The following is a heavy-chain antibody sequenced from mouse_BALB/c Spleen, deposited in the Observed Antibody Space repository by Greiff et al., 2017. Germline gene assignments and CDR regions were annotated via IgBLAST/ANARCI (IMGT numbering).Heavy chain of an antibody. Sequence: VKLMESGAELVRPGTSVKVSCKASGYAFTNYLIEWVKQRPGQGLEWIGVINPGSGGTNYNEKFKGKATLTADKSSSTAYMQLSSLTSDDSAVYFCARSNCPYCFAYWGQGTLVTVSA. CDR2: INPGSGGT. J-gene: IGHJ3*01. CDR1: GYAFTNYL. V-gene: IGHV1-54*01. CDR3: ARSNCPYCFAY.